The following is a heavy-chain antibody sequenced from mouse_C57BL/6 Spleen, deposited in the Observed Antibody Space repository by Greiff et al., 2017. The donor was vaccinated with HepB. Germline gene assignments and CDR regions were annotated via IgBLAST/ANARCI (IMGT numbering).Heavy chain of an antibody. V-gene: IGHV1-69*01. J-gene: IGHJ4*01. CDR2: IDPSDSYT. Sequence: VQLQQPGAELVMPGASVKLSCKASGYTFTSYWMHWVKQRPGQGLEWIGEIDPSDSYTNYNQKFKGKSTLTVDKSSSTAYMQLSSLTSEDSAVYYCARGGDYESAMDYWGQGTSVTVSS. D-gene: IGHD2-4*01. CDR3: ARGGDYESAMDY. CDR1: GYTFTSYW.